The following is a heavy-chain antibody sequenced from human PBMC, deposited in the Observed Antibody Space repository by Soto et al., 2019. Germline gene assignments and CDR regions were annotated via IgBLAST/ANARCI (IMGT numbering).Heavy chain of an antibody. CDR3: AIRREVYYFDY. D-gene: IGHD1-26*01. V-gene: IGHV4-4*02. CDR2: IYHSGST. Sequence: SETLSLTCAVSGGSISSSNWWSWVRQPPGKGLEWIGEIYHSGSTNYNPSLKSRVTISVDKSKNQFSLKLSSVTAAVTAVYYCAIRREVYYFDYWGQGTLVSVSS. CDR1: GGSISSSNW. J-gene: IGHJ4*02.